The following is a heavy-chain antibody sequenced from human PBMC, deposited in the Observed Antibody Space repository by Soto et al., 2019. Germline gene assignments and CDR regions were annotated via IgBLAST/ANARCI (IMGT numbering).Heavy chain of an antibody. CDR3: ARAQGSGSYYNPDY. J-gene: IGHJ4*02. CDR2: IIPILGIA. CDR1: GGTFSSYT. V-gene: IGHV1-69*02. Sequence: QVQLVQSGAEVKKPGSSVKVSCKASGGTFSSYTISWVRQAPGQGLEWMGRIIPILGIANYAQKFQGRVTITADKSTSTAYMELSSLRSEDTAVYYCARAQGSGSYYNPDYWGQGTLVTVSS. D-gene: IGHD3-10*01.